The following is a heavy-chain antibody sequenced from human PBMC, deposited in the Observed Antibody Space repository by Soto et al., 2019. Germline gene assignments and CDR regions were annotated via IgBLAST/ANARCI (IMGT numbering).Heavy chain of an antibody. V-gene: IGHV3-30*03. Sequence: GGSLRLSCAASGFTFSSFGMHWVRRAPGKGLEWVATISGDGNDKYYPDSMKGRFTISRDNFNNTLYLQLNSLRPEDTAVYLCVQGASTAHQPLDSWGQGVLVTVSS. CDR1: GFTFSSFG. CDR3: VQGASTAHQPLDS. D-gene: IGHD1-26*01. J-gene: IGHJ4*02. CDR2: ISGDGNDK.